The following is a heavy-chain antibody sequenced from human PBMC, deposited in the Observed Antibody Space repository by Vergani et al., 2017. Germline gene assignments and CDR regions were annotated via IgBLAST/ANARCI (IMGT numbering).Heavy chain of an antibody. J-gene: IGHJ6*02. CDR1: GGSLSSYY. D-gene: IGHD5-24*01. CDR2: IYTSGST. V-gene: IGHV4-4*08. CDR3: ARIQDGYNYYYGIDV. Sequence: QVQLQESGPGLVKPSETLSLTCTVSGGSLSSYYWSWIRQPPGKGLEWIGRIYTSGSTNYNPSLKSRVTISVDTSKNQFSLKLSSVTAADTAVYYCARIQDGYNYYYGIDVWGQGTTVTVSS.